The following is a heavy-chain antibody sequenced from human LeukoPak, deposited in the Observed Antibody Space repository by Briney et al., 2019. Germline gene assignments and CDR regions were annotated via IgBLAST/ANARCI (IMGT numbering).Heavy chain of an antibody. D-gene: IGHD3-3*01. J-gene: IGHJ2*01. Sequence: GGSLRLSCAASGFTFNSYSMNWVRQAPGKGLEWVSSISTTSGRIYYADSVKGRFTISRDNAKNSLSLQMNSLRVEDTAVYYCARPTGFWSVYGFWYFDLWGRGTLVTVSS. V-gene: IGHV3-21*01. CDR1: GFTFNSYS. CDR2: ISTTSGRI. CDR3: ARPTGFWSVYGFWYFDL.